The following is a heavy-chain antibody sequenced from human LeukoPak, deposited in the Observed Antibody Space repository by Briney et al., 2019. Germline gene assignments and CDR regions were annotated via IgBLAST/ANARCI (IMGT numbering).Heavy chain of an antibody. CDR2: IKEDESEK. CDR1: GFTFSSYW. D-gene: IGHD3-10*01. Sequence: GGSLRLSCAVSGFTFSSYWMSWVRQAPGNGPGWVANIKEDESEKNYVDSVKGRFTISRDSAKNSLYLQMNSLRAEDTAVYYCARVGSGSSYRPFDYWGQGTLVTVSS. V-gene: IGHV3-7*01. CDR3: ARVGSGSSYRPFDY. J-gene: IGHJ4*02.